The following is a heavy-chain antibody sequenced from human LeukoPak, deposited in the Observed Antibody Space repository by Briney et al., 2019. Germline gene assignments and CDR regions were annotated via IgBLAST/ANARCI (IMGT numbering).Heavy chain of an antibody. CDR2: ISGSGGST. V-gene: IGHV3-23*01. CDR3: AKSAYYDSSGFYREYYFDY. D-gene: IGHD3-22*01. J-gene: IGHJ4*02. CDR1: RFTFSNYA. Sequence: TGGSLRLSCAASRFTFSNYAMSWVRQAPGKGLEWVSTISGSGGSTYYADSVKGRFTISRDNSKNTLHLQMNSLSAEDTAVYYCAKSAYYDSSGFYREYYFDYWGQGTLVTVSS.